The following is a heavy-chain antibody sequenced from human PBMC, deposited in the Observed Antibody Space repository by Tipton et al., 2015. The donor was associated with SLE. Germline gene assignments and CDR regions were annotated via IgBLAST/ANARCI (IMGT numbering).Heavy chain of an antibody. CDR3: AGAVTFGGVRVWFDP. CDR1: GYSISSGYY. V-gene: IGHV4-38-2*01. CDR2: IYHSGST. Sequence: TLSLTCAVSGYSISSGYYWGWIRQSPGKGLEWIGSIYHSGSTYYNPSLKSRVTISVDTSKNQFSLKLSSVTAADTAVYYCAGAVTFGGVRVWFDPWGQGTLVTVSS. D-gene: IGHD3-16*01. J-gene: IGHJ5*02.